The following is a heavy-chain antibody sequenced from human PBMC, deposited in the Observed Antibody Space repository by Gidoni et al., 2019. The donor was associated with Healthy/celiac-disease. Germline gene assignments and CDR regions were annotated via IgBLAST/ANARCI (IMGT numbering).Heavy chain of an antibody. CDR2: MNPNSGNT. CDR3: ARGRRYYDFWSGYYPLDY. V-gene: IGHV1-8*01. Sequence: QVQLVQSGAEVKKPGASVKVSCKASGYTFTSYDHNWVRQAPGQGLEWMGWMNPNSGNTGYAQKFQGRVTMTRNTSISTAYMELSSLRSEDTAVYYCARGRRYYDFWSGYYPLDYWGQGTLVTVSS. J-gene: IGHJ4*02. CDR1: GYTFTSYD. D-gene: IGHD3-3*01.